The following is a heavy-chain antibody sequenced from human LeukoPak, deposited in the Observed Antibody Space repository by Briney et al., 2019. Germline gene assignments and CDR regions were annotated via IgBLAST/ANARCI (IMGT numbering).Heavy chain of an antibody. J-gene: IGHJ4*02. V-gene: IGHV4-59*12. Sequence: SETLSLTCTVSGGSISSYYWSWIRQPPGKGLEWIGYIYYSGSTNYNPSLKSRVTISVDTSKNQFSLKLGSVTAADTAVYYCATDYGGNYADYWGQGTLVTVSS. CDR1: GGSISSYY. D-gene: IGHD4-23*01. CDR2: IYYSGST. CDR3: ATDYGGNYADY.